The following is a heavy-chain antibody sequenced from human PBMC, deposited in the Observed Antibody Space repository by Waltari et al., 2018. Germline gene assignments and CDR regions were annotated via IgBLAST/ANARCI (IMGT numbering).Heavy chain of an antibody. V-gene: IGHV3-9*01. D-gene: IGHD5-18*01. Sequence: VHLVESGGGLVRPGRSLRLSCAAPGFIFEYHGMDRVRQAPGKGLEWVAGINWNSGTIHYADSVKGRFTISRDNAENSLYLQMNSLTTEDTAVYYCTKDMDGATAMAPRLDFWGQGTLVTVSS. CDR3: TKDMDGATAMAPRLDF. CDR2: INWNSGTI. J-gene: IGHJ4*02. CDR1: GFIFEYHG.